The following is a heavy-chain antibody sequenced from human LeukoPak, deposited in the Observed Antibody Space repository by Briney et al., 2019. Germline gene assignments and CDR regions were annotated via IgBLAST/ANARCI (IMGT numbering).Heavy chain of an antibody. CDR1: GYTLTGYY. CDR2: INPNSGGT. J-gene: IGHJ5*02. CDR3: ARAAAVGPNNWFDP. Sequence: ASVKVSCKASGYTLTGYYMHWVRQAPGQGLEWMGWINPNSGGTNYAQKFQGRVTMTRDTSISTAYMELSRLRSDDTAVYYCARAAAVGPNNWFDPWGQGTLVTVSS. V-gene: IGHV1-2*02. D-gene: IGHD6-25*01.